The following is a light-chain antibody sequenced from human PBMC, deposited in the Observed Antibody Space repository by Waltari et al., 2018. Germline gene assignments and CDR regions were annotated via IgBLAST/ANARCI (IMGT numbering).Light chain of an antibody. V-gene: IGLV2-8*01. CDR1: SSDVGGYNY. CDR2: EVT. J-gene: IGLJ2*01. Sequence: QSALPQPPSASGSPGQSVAIPCTGTSSDVGGYNYVSWYQQHPGKAPKLMIYEVTKRPSGVPDRFSGSKSGNTASLTVSGLQAEDEANYYCSSFSGRNHMVFGGGTKLTVL. CDR3: SSFSGRNHMV.